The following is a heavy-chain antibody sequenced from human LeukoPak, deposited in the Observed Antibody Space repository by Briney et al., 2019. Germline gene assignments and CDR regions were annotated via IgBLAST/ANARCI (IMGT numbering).Heavy chain of an antibody. J-gene: IGHJ4*02. CDR3: AKDASPAGLDY. Sequence: PGRSLRLSCAASGFTFSSYGMHWVRQAPGKGLEWVAVIWYDGSNKYSADSVKGRFTISRDNSKNTLYLQMNSLRAEDTAVYYCAKDASPAGLDYWGQGTLVTVSS. V-gene: IGHV3-33*06. CDR1: GFTFSSYG. CDR2: IWYDGSNK.